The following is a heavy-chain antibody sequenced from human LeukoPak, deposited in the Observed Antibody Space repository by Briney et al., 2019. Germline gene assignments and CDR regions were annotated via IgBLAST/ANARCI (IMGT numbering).Heavy chain of an antibody. CDR1: GYTFTSYD. CDR3: ARGYGSGSYYNYPHDY. Sequence: ASVKVSCKASGYTFTSYDINWVRQATGQGLEWMGWMNPSSGNTGYAQKFQGRVTMTRNTSISTAYMELSSLRSEDTAVYYCARGYGSGSYYNYPHDYWGQGTLVTVSS. J-gene: IGHJ4*02. V-gene: IGHV1-8*01. D-gene: IGHD3-10*01. CDR2: MNPSSGNT.